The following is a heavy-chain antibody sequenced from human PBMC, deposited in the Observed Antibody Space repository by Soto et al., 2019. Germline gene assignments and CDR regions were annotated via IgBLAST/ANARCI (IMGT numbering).Heavy chain of an antibody. CDR2: IWYDGSNK. Sequence: VQLVESGGGVVQPGRSLRLSCAASGFTFSSYGMHWVRQAPGKGLEWVAVIWYDGSNKYYADSVKGRFTISRDNSKNALYLQMNGLRAEDTAVYYCAREGGVVVPAAIEYYYGMAVWGQGTTVTVSS. CDR3: AREGGVVVPAAIEYYYGMAV. D-gene: IGHD2-2*01. V-gene: IGHV3-33*01. CDR1: GFTFSSYG. J-gene: IGHJ6*02.